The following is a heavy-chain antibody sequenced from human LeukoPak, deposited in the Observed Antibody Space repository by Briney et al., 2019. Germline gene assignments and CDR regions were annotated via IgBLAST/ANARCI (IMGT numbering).Heavy chain of an antibody. J-gene: IGHJ3*02. CDR3: ARLYGSWYAFDI. Sequence: TGGSLRLSCAASGFTFSNYWMNWVRQAPGKGLVWVARINADGRSTSYADSVKGRFTISRDNAKNTLYVQMNSLRAEDTAVYYCARLYGSWYAFDIWGQGTMVIVSS. CDR2: INADGRST. CDR1: GFTFSNYW. V-gene: IGHV3-74*01. D-gene: IGHD6-13*01.